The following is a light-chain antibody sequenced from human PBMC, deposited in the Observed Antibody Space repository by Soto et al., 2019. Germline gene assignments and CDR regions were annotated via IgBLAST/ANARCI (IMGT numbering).Light chain of an antibody. J-gene: IGKJ4*01. CDR3: QQYETYPLT. CDR2: ATS. CDR1: QAVSTY. Sequence: DIQMTQSPSSLSASVGDRVIITCRASQAVSTYLAWFQQKPGKAPKSLIYATSNLQSGVPSRFSGSRSGRDFTLTISSLQPEDFVTYYCQQYETYPLTFGGGTNVDIK. V-gene: IGKV1-16*01.